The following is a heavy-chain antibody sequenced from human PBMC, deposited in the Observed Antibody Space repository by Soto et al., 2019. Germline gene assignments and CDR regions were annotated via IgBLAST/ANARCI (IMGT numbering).Heavy chain of an antibody. V-gene: IGHV1-18*01. Sequence: QVQLVQSGAEVKKPGASVKVSCKASGYTFTSYGISWARQAPGQGRARKGGISAYNGNTNYAQKLQGKVNMTTGTSTSTDYMELRSLRSDDTAVYYCAIASRYSYGPDYYYYGMDVWGQGSTVTVSS. CDR1: GYTFTSYG. CDR2: ISAYNGNT. CDR3: AIASRYSYGPDYYYYGMDV. D-gene: IGHD5-18*01. J-gene: IGHJ6*02.